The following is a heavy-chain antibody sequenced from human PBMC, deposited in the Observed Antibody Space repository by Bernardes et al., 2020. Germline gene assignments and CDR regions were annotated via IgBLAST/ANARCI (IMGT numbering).Heavy chain of an antibody. CDR1: GFTFSSYS. CDR2: ISSSSSTI. V-gene: IGHV3-48*02. D-gene: IGHD3-3*01. CDR3: AREEFFGYYDFWSGYYTTYYFDY. J-gene: IGHJ4*02. Sequence: GGSLRLSCAASGFTFSSYSMNWVRQAPGKGLEWVSYISSSSSTIYYADSVKGRFTISRDNAKNSLYLQMNSLRDEDTAVYYCAREEFFGYYDFWSGYYTTYYFDYWGQGTLVTVSS.